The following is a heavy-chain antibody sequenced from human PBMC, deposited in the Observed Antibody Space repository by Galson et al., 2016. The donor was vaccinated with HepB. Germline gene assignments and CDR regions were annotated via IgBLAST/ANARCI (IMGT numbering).Heavy chain of an antibody. J-gene: IGHJ6*02. CDR1: GYPFTRYY. CDR2: INPSGGT. CDR3: AREPHGRTGDYYYYYGMDV. D-gene: IGHD3-10*01. V-gene: IGHV1-46*01. Sequence: SCKASGYPFTRYYLHWVRQAPGQAPEWMGVINPSGGTNYAQRFQGRVAMTRDTSTSTVYLDLSSLRFEDTALYYCAREPHGRTGDYYYYYGMDVWGQGTTVTVSS.